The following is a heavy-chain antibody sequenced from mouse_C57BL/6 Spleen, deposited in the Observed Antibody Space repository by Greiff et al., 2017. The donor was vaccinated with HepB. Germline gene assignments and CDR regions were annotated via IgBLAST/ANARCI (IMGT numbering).Heavy chain of an antibody. CDR2: IHPNSGST. V-gene: IGHV1-64*01. D-gene: IGHD1-1*01. CDR1: GYTFTSYW. Sequence: QVQLQQPGAELVKPGASVKLSCKASGYTFTSYWMHWVKQRPGQGLEWIGMIHPNSGSTNYNEKFKSKATLTVDKSSSTAYMQLSSLTSEDSAVYYCARGNYYGSQYYFDYWGQGTTLTVSS. CDR3: ARGNYYGSQYYFDY. J-gene: IGHJ2*01.